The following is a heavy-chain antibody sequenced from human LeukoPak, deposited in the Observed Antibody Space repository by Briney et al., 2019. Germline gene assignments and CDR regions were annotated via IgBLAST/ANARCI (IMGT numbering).Heavy chain of an antibody. J-gene: IGHJ4*02. CDR1: GFTLSNYV. D-gene: IGHD3-10*01. CDR3: AKDWGFRFDSGSYCEY. V-gene: IGHV3-30*18. Sequence: GTSLRLSCGAFGFTLSNYVMHWVRQAPGKGLEWVASTSYDGRNKYYADSVKGRLTISRDNSKNTLYLQMNSLRAEDTAVYYCAKDWGFRFDSGSYCEYWGQGTLVTVSS. CDR2: TSYDGRNK.